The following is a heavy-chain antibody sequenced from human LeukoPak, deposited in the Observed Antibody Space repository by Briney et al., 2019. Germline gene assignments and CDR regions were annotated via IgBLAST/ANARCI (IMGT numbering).Heavy chain of an antibody. V-gene: IGHV3-23*01. Sequence: GGSLRLSCAASGFTFSSYAMSWVRQAPGKGLEWVSAISGSGGSTYYADSVKGRFTISRDNSKNTLYLQMNSLRAEDTAVYYCARAVQGGYVGRGSDYWGQGTLVTVSS. CDR1: GFTFSSYA. CDR2: ISGSGGST. D-gene: IGHD5-12*01. J-gene: IGHJ4*02. CDR3: ARAVQGGYVGRGSDY.